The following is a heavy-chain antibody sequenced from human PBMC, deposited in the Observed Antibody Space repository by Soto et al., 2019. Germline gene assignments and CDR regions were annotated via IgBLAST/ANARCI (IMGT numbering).Heavy chain of an antibody. CDR3: AKEGSYYDFWSGYYNYYYYGMDV. CDR2: ISYDGSNK. Sequence: QVQLVESGGGVVQPGRSLRLSCAASGFTFSSYGMHWVRQAPGKGLEWVAVISYDGSNKYYADSMKGRFTISRDNSKNTLYLQMNSLRAEDTAVYYCAKEGSYYDFWSGYYNYYYYGMDVWGQGTTVTVSS. J-gene: IGHJ6*02. CDR1: GFTFSSYG. V-gene: IGHV3-30*18. D-gene: IGHD3-3*01.